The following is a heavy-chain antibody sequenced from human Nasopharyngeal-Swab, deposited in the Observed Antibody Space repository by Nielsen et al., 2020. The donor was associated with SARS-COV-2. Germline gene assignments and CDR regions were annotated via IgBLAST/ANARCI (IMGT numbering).Heavy chain of an antibody. CDR1: GASISSDY. Sequence: SETLSLTCTVSGASISSDYWTWIRQPPGKTLEWIGHISYTGSTSYNPSLGSRVTISLDRSKNQISLNLSSVTAADTAVYYCARDTTGWFQSGMDVWGQGTTVIVSS. D-gene: IGHD6-19*01. CDR3: ARDTTGWFQSGMDV. CDR2: ISYTGST. J-gene: IGHJ6*02. V-gene: IGHV4-59*01.